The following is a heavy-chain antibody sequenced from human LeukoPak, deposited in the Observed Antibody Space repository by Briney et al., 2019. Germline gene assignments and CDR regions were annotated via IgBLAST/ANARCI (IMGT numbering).Heavy chain of an antibody. CDR1: GGSISSYY. V-gene: IGHV4-59*01. Sequence: SETLSLTCTVSGGSISSYYWSWIRQPPGKGLEWIGYIYYTGITNYNPSLKSRLSISVDTSKNQFSLKLSSVTAADTAVYYCARVTSLFSMDVWGKGTTVTVSS. J-gene: IGHJ6*04. CDR2: IYYTGIT. CDR3: ARVTSLFSMDV.